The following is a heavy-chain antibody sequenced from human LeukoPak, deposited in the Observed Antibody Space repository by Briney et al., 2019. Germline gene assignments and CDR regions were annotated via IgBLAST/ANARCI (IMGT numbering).Heavy chain of an antibody. CDR1: GGSISSSSYY. V-gene: IGHV4-39*01. CDR2: IYHSGST. Sequence: PSETLSLTCTVSGGSISSSSYYWGWIRQPPGKGLEWIGSIYHSGSTYYNPSLKSRVTISVDTSKNQFSLKLSSVTAADTAVYYCARREWANYYYYYMDVWGKGTTVTVSS. J-gene: IGHJ6*03. D-gene: IGHD3-3*01. CDR3: ARREWANYYYYYMDV.